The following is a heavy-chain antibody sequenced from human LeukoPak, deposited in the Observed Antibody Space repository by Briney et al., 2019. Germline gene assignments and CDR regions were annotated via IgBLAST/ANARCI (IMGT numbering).Heavy chain of an antibody. J-gene: IGHJ4*02. Sequence: SVKVSCKASGGTFSSYAISWVRQAHGQGLEWMGGIIPIFGTANYAQKFQGRVTITTDESTSTAYMELSSLRSEDTAVYYCARVSDCSSTSCPPTYWGQGTLVAVSS. CDR2: IIPIFGTA. D-gene: IGHD2-2*01. CDR3: ARVSDCSSTSCPPTY. CDR1: GGTFSSYA. V-gene: IGHV1-69*05.